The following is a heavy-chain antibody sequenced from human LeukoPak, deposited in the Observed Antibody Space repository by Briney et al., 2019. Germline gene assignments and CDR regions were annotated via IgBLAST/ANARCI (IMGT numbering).Heavy chain of an antibody. CDR3: ARQFYGSGSFSEYFQH. Sequence: SVKVSCKASGGTFSSYAISWVRQAPGQGLEWMGRIIPIFGTANYAQKFQGRVTITTDESTSTAYMELSSLRSEDTAVYYCARQFYGSGSFSEYFQHWGQGTLVTVSS. V-gene: IGHV1-69*05. CDR2: IIPIFGTA. CDR1: GGTFSSYA. D-gene: IGHD3-10*01. J-gene: IGHJ1*01.